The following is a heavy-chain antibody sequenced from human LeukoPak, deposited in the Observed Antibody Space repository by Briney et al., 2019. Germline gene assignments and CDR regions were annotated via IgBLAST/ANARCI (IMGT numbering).Heavy chain of an antibody. J-gene: IGHJ5*02. CDR1: GFTFSSYE. CDR3: ARDSSGYFHWFDP. V-gene: IGHV3-48*03. CDR2: ISSSGSTI. Sequence: GGSLRLSCAASGFTFSSYEMNWVRQAPGKGLEWVSYISSSGSTIYYADSVKGRFTISRDNAKNSLYPQINSLRAEDTAVYYCARDSSGYFHWFDPWGQGTLVTVSS. D-gene: IGHD3-22*01.